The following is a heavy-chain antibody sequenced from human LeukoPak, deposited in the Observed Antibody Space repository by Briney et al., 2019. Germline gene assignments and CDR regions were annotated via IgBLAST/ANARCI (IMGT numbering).Heavy chain of an antibody. Sequence: ASVKVSCKASGGTFSSYAISWVRQAPGQGLEWMGRIIPIFGTANYAQKFQGRVTITTDESTSTAYMELSSLRSKDTAVYYCARAVHDSSGYYPPDFDYWGQGTLVTVSS. J-gene: IGHJ4*02. D-gene: IGHD3-22*01. V-gene: IGHV1-69*05. CDR1: GGTFSSYA. CDR3: ARAVHDSSGYYPPDFDY. CDR2: IIPIFGTA.